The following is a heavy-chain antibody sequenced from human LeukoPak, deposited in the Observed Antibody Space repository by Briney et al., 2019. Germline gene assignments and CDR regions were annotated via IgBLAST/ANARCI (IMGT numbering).Heavy chain of an antibody. CDR3: ATGYRGGVTCRKDY. Sequence: GGSLRLSCTASGFTFNNYAMNWVRQAPEKGLEWVSAITGSGDGTYYADSVKGRFTISRDNSKNSLYLQMSDLRAEDTAVYFCATGYRGGVTCRKDYWGQGTLVTVSS. CDR1: GFTFNNYA. CDR2: ITGSGDGT. D-gene: IGHD2-15*01. J-gene: IGHJ4*02. V-gene: IGHV3-23*01.